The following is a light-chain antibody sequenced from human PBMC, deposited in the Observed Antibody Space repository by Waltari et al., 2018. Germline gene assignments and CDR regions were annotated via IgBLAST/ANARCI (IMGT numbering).Light chain of an antibody. V-gene: IGKV3-15*01. CDR1: QSVSSN. Sequence: EIVMPQSPATLSDSPGERATLSCRASQSVSSNLAWYQQRPGQAPRLLISGASTRATGIPARFSGSGSGTEFTLTISSLQSEDFAVYYCQQYNNWPLTFGGGTKVEIK. CDR3: QQYNNWPLT. J-gene: IGKJ4*01. CDR2: GAS.